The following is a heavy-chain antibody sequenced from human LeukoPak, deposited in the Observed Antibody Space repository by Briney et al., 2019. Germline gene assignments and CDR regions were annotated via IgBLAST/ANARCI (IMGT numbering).Heavy chain of an antibody. D-gene: IGHD1/OR15-1a*01. V-gene: IGHV4-59*08. CDR3: AIRRKINNISGDWFDP. Sequence: SETLSLTCTVSGDFITLYYWSWIRQLPDKGLDWIGSIYYGGDTNYNPSLESRVTLSLDTSNKQVSLKVTSVTAADTAVYYCAIRRKINNISGDWFDPWGQGTLVTVSS. CDR1: GDFITLYY. CDR2: IYYGGDT. J-gene: IGHJ5*02.